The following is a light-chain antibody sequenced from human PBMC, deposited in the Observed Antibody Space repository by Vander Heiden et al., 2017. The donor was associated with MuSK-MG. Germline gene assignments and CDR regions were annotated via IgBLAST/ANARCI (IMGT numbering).Light chain of an antibody. CDR1: ESISSY. J-gene: IGKJ2*01. CDR3: QENYSAPPGYT. V-gene: IGKV1-39*01. CDR2: AAS. Sequence: DIQMTQSPSSLSASVGDRVTMTCRTSESISSYLNWYQQKPGKAPRLLIYAASSLQSGVPSRFSGSGSGTHFSLTITSLQPEDVATYYCQENYSAPPGYTFGQGTKLEIK.